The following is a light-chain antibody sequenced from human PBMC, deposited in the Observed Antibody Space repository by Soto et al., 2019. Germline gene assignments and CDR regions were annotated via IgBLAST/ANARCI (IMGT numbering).Light chain of an antibody. V-gene: IGKV3-20*01. J-gene: IGKJ1*01. CDR1: QSIFSNY. CDR2: GAS. Sequence: EVMLTQSPGTLSLSPGERATLSCRASQSIFSNYLAWYQQKSGQAPRLLIYGASNRATGIPDRFSGSGSGTDFPLTISRLEPEAVAVYYCQQYGTSPRTFGQGTKVEFK. CDR3: QQYGTSPRT.